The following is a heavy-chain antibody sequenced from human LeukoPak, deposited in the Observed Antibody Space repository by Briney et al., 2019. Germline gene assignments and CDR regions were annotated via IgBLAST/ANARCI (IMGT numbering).Heavy chain of an antibody. CDR3: ARGQHCSGGSCWPHYYYYGMDV. D-gene: IGHD2-15*01. CDR1: GFTFSSYA. V-gene: IGHV3-64*01. CDR2: ISSNGGST. Sequence: GGSLRLSCAASGFTFSSYAMHWVRQAPGKGLEYVSAISSNGGSTYYANSVKGRFTISRDNSKNTLYLQMGSLRAEDMAVYYCARGQHCSGGSCWPHYYYYGMDVWGQGTTVTVSS. J-gene: IGHJ6*02.